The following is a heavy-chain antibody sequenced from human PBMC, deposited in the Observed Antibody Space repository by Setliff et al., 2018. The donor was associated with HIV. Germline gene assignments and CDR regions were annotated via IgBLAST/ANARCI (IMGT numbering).Heavy chain of an antibody. CDR1: GGSFSDNY. CDR2: ITHRGRT. Sequence: SETLSLTCAVYGGSFSDNYWSWIRQPPGKGPEWIGEITHRGRTTYNPSLKNRVTISVDTSTNQFTLKLRSVNAADTAVYYCASDISPDDGYNRLHYFDYWGQGTLVTVSS. J-gene: IGHJ4*02. CDR3: ASDISPDDGYNRLHYFDY. D-gene: IGHD5-12*01. V-gene: IGHV4-34*01.